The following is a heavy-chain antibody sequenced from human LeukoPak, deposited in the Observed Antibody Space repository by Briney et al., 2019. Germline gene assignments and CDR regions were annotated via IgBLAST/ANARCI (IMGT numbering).Heavy chain of an antibody. D-gene: IGHD5-12*01. Sequence: SQTLSLTCTLSGVSISTYYWSWIRQPPGKGLEWIGYIYHSGSTNYNPSLKSRVTISVDTSKNQFSLKLSSVTAADTAVYYCARGGGYASPIGYWGQGALVTVSS. V-gene: IGHV4-59*01. J-gene: IGHJ4*02. CDR3: ARGGGYASPIGY. CDR1: GVSISTYY. CDR2: IYHSGST.